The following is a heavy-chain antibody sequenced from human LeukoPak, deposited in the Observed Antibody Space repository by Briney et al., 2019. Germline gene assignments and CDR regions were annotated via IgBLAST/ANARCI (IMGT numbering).Heavy chain of an antibody. Sequence: GGSLRLSCAASGFTFSSYSMNWVRQAPGKGLEWVSSISSSSTYIYYADSVKGRFTISRDNAKNSLYLLMNSLRAEDTAMYYCARDYYDSSGYSPSPWFDPWGQGTLVTVSS. CDR3: ARDYYDSSGYSPSPWFDP. CDR2: ISSSSTYI. CDR1: GFTFSSYS. J-gene: IGHJ5*02. V-gene: IGHV3-21*01. D-gene: IGHD3-22*01.